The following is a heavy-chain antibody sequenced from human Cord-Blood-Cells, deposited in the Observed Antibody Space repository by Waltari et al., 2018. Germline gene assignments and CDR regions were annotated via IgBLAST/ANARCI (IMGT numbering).Heavy chain of an antibody. D-gene: IGHD2-2*02. V-gene: IGHV4-34*01. CDR2: INHSGST. CDR1: GGSFSGYY. J-gene: IGHJ4*02. CDR3: ARGQRYCSSTGCYKGWGY. Sequence: QVQLQQWGAGLLKPSETLSLTCAVYGGSFSGYYWSWIRKPPGKGLEWIGEINHSGSTNYNPSLKSRVTISVDTSKNQFSLKLSSVTAADTAVYYCARGQRYCSSTGCYKGWGYWGQGTLVTVSS.